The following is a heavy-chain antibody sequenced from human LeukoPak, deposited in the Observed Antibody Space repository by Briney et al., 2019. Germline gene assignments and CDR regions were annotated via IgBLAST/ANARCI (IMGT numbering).Heavy chain of an antibody. CDR3: ARGGTLGIFGVVLRMDV. CDR2: ISYDGSNK. D-gene: IGHD3-3*01. V-gene: IGHV3-30*12. CDR1: GFTFSSYG. Sequence: GGSLRLSCAASGFTFSSYGMHWVRQAPGKGLEWVAVISYDGSNKYYADSVKGRFTISRDNSKNTLYLQMNSLRAEDTALYYCARGGTLGIFGVVLRMDVWGKGTTVTVSS. J-gene: IGHJ6*04.